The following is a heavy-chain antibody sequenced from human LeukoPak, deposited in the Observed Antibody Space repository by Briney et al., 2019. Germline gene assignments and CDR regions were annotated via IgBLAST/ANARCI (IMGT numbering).Heavy chain of an antibody. J-gene: IGHJ4*02. D-gene: IGHD1-26*01. Sequence: SETLSLTCAVSGYSISSGYYGGWIRQPPGKGLEWIGSIYHSGSTYYNPSLKSRVTISVDTSKNQFSLKLSSVTAADTAVYYCAREGWELPFGYWGQGTLVTVSS. CDR3: AREGWELPFGY. CDR2: IYHSGST. CDR1: GYSISSGYY. V-gene: IGHV4-38-2*02.